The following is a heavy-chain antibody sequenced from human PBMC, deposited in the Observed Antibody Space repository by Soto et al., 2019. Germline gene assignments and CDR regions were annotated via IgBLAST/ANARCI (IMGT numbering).Heavy chain of an antibody. CDR3: AKDLSFVVLPAALGDYGMDV. V-gene: IGHV3-30*18. D-gene: IGHD2-2*01. J-gene: IGHJ6*02. Sequence: QVQLVESGGGVVQPGRSMRLSCAASGFTFSSYGMHWVRQAPGKGLEWVAVISYDGSNKYYADSVKGRFTISRDNSKNTLYLQMNSLRAEDTAVYYCAKDLSFVVLPAALGDYGMDVWGQGTTVTVSS. CDR2: ISYDGSNK. CDR1: GFTFSSYG.